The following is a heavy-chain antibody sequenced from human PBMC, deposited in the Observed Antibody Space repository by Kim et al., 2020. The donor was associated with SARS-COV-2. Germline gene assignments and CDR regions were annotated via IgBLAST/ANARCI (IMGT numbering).Heavy chain of an antibody. Sequence: SPSFHGQVTISADKSISTAYLQWSSLKASDTAMYYCARVTSTSSGNGFDPWGQGTLVTVSS. J-gene: IGHJ5*02. D-gene: IGHD2-2*01. V-gene: IGHV5-51*01. CDR3: ARVTSTSSGNGFDP.